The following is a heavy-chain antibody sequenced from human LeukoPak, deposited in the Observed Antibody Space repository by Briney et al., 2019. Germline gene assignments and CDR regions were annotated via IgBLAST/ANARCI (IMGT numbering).Heavy chain of an antibody. CDR3: AKEQAGSHYYYYGMDV. CDR1: GGSISSGGYH. D-gene: IGHD3-10*01. CDR2: IYYSGTT. V-gene: IGHV4-31*03. J-gene: IGHJ6*02. Sequence: SQTLSLTCTVSGGSISSGGYHWSWIRQHPGKGLEWIGHIYYSGTTYYNPSLKRRVTISIDTSKKQFSLKLSSVTAADTAVYYCAKEQAGSHYYYYGMDVWGQGTTVTVSS.